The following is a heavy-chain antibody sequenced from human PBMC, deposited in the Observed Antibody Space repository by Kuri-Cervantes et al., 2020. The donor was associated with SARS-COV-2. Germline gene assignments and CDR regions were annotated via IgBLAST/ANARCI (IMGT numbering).Heavy chain of an antibody. V-gene: IGHV3-21*01. Sequence: GESLKISCAASGFTFSSYSMNWVRQAPGKGLEWVSSISSSSSYIYYADSVKGRFTISRDNAKNSLYLQMNSLRAEDTAVYYCARSPIRLRWFDYWGQGALVTVSS. CDR3: ARSPIRLRWFDY. J-gene: IGHJ4*02. CDR1: GFTFSSYS. CDR2: ISSSSSYI. D-gene: IGHD4-23*01.